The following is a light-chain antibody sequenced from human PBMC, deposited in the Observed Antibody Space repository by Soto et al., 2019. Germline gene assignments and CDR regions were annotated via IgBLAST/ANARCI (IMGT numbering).Light chain of an antibody. V-gene: IGKV1-5*01. Sequence: DMQMTQSPSTLSASVGDRFTITCRASQSISSWLAWYQQKPGKAPKLLIYDASSLESGVPSRFSGSGSGTEFTLTISSLQPDDFATYYCQQYNSYSITFGQGTRLEIK. CDR1: QSISSW. CDR3: QQYNSYSIT. CDR2: DAS. J-gene: IGKJ5*01.